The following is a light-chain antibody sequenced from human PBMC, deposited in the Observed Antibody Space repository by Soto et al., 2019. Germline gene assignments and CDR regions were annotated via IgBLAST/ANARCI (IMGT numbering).Light chain of an antibody. CDR1: SFNIGNNY. CDR2: DNN. Sequence: QSALTQPPSVSAAPGQRVTISCSGSSFNIGNNYVSWYQQLPGTAPKLLIYDNNKRPSGIPDRFSGSKSGTSATLGITGLQTGDEADYYCGTWDNNLSAVVFGGGTKLTVL. V-gene: IGLV1-51*01. CDR3: GTWDNNLSAVV. J-gene: IGLJ3*02.